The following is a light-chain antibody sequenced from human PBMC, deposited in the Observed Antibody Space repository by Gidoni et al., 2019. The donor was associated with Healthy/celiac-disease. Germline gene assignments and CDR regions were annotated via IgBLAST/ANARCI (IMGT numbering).Light chain of an antibody. Sequence: DIQRTESPSSLSASVGDRVTITCLASQSISSYLNWYQQKPGKAPKLLIYAASSLQSGVPSRFSGSGSGTDFTLTISSLQPEDFATYYCQQSYSTLFTFGPGTKVDIK. V-gene: IGKV1-39*01. CDR2: AAS. CDR3: QQSYSTLFT. J-gene: IGKJ3*01. CDR1: QSISSY.